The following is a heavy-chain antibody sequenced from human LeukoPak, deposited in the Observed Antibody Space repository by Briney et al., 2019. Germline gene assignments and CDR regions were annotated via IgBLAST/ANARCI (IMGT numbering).Heavy chain of an antibody. CDR2: IWYDGSHP. CDR1: RFTLSISA. V-gene: IGHV3-30*02. D-gene: IGHD3-22*01. J-gene: IGHJ4*02. Sequence: PGGSLRLSRAPSRFTLSISAMHGVSQPPGKGVECGAFIWYDGSHPYSTDSVKARITISRNNSKNTLDLQMDSLSAEDTAVYYCAKDLPGSGYFLDYWGQGTLVTVSS. CDR3: AKDLPGSGYFLDY.